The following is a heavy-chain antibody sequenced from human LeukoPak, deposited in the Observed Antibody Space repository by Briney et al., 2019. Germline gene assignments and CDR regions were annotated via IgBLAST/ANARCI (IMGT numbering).Heavy chain of an antibody. J-gene: IGHJ4*02. D-gene: IGHD5-24*01. V-gene: IGHV3-23*01. CDR3: AKKPATIKFPFDI. Sequence: GGSLRLSCAASGFTFSTYAMAWVRQAPGKGLEWVSSVNDVGGDTYYADSVKGRFTISRDNSKNTLFLQMHSLRAEDTAVYYCAKKPATIKFPFDIWGQGTLVTVSP. CDR1: GFTFSTYA. CDR2: VNDVGGDT.